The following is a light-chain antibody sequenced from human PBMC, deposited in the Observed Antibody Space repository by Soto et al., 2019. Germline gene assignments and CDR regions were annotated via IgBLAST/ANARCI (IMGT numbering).Light chain of an antibody. J-gene: IGLJ3*02. CDR2: GST. CDR3: QSYDSSLNSWV. V-gene: IGLV1-40*01. CDR1: TSNIGAPYP. Sequence: QSVLTQPPSVSGAPGQRVTVSCIGGTSNIGAPYPVQWYQQVPGTAPKLLIYGSTNRPSGVPDRFSGSKSDTSASLAITGLQADDEAVYYCQSYDSSLNSWVFGGGTKVTVL.